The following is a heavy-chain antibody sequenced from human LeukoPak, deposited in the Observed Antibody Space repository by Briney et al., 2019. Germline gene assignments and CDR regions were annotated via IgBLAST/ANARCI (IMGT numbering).Heavy chain of an antibody. CDR1: GYTLTELS. J-gene: IGHJ2*01. V-gene: IGHV1-24*01. D-gene: IGHD5-18*01. CDR2: FDPEDGET. CDR3: AREGPVDTAMVFWGEGGYFDL. Sequence: ASVKVSCKVSGYTLTELSMHWVRQAPGKGLEWMGGFDPEDGETIYAQKFQGRVTMTEDTSTDTAYMELSSLRSEDTAVYYCAREGPVDTAMVFWGEGGYFDLWGRGTLVTVSS.